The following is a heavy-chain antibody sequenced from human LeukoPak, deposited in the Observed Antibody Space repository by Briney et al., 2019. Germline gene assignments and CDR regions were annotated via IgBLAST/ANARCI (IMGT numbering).Heavy chain of an antibody. CDR1: GFTVSSNY. CDR3: ARDRYSSGWFDY. Sequence: PGGSLRLSRAASGFTVSSNYMSWVRQAPGKGLEWVSVIYSGGSTYYADSVKGRFTISRDNSKNTLYLQMNSLRAEDTAVYYCARDRYSSGWFDYWGQGTLVTVSS. J-gene: IGHJ4*02. D-gene: IGHD6-19*01. V-gene: IGHV3-53*01. CDR2: IYSGGST.